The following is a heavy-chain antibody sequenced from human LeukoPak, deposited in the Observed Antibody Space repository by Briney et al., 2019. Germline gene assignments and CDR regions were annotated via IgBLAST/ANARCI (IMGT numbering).Heavy chain of an antibody. CDR2: ISGSGGST. V-gene: IGHV3-23*01. Sequence: PGGSLRLSCAASGFTFSSYAMSWVRQAPGKGLEWFSAISGSGGSTYYADSVKGRFTNSRDNSKNTLYLQMNSLRAEDTAVYYCAKDSYGGNPGYFDYWGQGTLVTVSS. J-gene: IGHJ4*02. D-gene: IGHD4-23*01. CDR1: GFTFSSYA. CDR3: AKDSYGGNPGYFDY.